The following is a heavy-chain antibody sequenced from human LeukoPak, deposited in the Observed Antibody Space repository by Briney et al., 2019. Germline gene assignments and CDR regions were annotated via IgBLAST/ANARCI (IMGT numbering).Heavy chain of an antibody. CDR3: AKAVWGSYLFDY. D-gene: IGHD3-16*02. CDR1: GFTFSSYA. J-gene: IGHJ4*02. Sequence: GGSLRLSCAASGFTFSSYALSWVRQAPGKGLEWVSAISGSSGSTYYADSVKGRFTISRDNSKNTLYLQMNSLRAEDTAVYYCAKAVWGSYLFDYWGQGTLVTVSS. V-gene: IGHV3-23*01. CDR2: ISGSSGST.